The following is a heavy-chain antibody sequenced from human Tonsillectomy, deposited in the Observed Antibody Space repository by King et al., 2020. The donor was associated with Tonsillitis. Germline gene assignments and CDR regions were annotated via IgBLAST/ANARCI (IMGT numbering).Heavy chain of an antibody. CDR1: GYSISSGYY. V-gene: IGHV4-38-2*01. Sequence: QLQESGPGLVKPSETLSLTCAVSGYSISSGYYWGWIRQPPGKGLEWIGSIYHSGSTYYNPSLKSRVTISVDTSKNQFSLKLSSVTAADTAVYYCARSGYCSGGSCYKVYWGQGTLVTVSS. CDR2: IYHSGST. CDR3: ARSGYCSGGSCYKVY. J-gene: IGHJ4*02. D-gene: IGHD2-15*01.